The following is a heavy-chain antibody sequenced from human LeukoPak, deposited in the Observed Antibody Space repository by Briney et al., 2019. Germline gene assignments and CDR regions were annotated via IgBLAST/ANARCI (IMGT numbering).Heavy chain of an antibody. CDR1: GFTFSSYG. V-gene: IGHV3-30*02. CDR3: AKDRLERFPRYFDY. Sequence: GGSLRLSCAASGFTFSSYGMHWVRQAPGKGLEWVAFIRYDGSNKYYADSVKGRFTISRDNSKNTLYLQMNSLRAEDTAVYYCAKDRLERFPRYFDYWGQGTLVTVSS. D-gene: IGHD1-1*01. J-gene: IGHJ4*02. CDR2: IRYDGSNK.